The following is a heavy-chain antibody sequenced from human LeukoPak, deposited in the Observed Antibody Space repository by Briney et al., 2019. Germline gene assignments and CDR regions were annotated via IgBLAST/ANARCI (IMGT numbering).Heavy chain of an antibody. V-gene: IGHV3-21*01. J-gene: IGHJ4*02. CDR2: ISSSSSYI. Sequence: GGSLKLSCAASRFPFSSYTMNGVRQSPGKGLEWVSSISSSSSYIYYADSVKGRFTISRDNAKNSLYLQMNSLRAEDTAVYYCARDSGSGRPFYFDSWGQGTLVTVSS. CDR1: RFPFSSYT. D-gene: IGHD3-10*01. CDR3: ARDSGSGRPFYFDS.